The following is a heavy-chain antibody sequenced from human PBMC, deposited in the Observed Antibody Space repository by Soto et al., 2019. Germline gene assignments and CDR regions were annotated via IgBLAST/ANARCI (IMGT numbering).Heavy chain of an antibody. CDR1: AGSISSGDYY. D-gene: IGHD3-9*01. V-gene: IGHV4-30-4*01. CDR3: ASGGNGYHILTGFSSHY. CDR2: IYYSGYT. J-gene: IGHJ4*02. Sequence: QVQLQESGPGLVKPSQTLSLTCTVSAGSISSGDYYWTWIRQPPGKGLEWIGYIYYSGYTYYNPSLTSLITISVDTSKNQFSLKLTSVTAADTAVYFCASGGNGYHILTGFSSHYWGQGTLVTVSS.